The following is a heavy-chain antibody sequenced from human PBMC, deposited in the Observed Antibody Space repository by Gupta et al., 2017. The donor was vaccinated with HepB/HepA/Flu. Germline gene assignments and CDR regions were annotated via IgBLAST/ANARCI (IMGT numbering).Heavy chain of an antibody. D-gene: IGHD1-26*01. J-gene: IGHJ4*02. CDR2: INPNRGGT. Sequence: QVQLVQSGAEVKMPGASVKVSCTASGYTFTGYYMHWVRQAPGQGLEWMGWINPNRGGTNYAQKFQGRVTMTRDTSISTAYMELSRLRSDDTAVYYCARERKRRIVGATSLDYWGQGTLVTVSS. CDR3: ARERKRRIVGATSLDY. CDR1: GYTFTGYY. V-gene: IGHV1-2*02.